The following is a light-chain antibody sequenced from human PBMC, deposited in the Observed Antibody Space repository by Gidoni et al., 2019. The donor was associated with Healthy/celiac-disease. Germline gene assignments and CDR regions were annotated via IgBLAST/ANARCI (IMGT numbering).Light chain of an antibody. V-gene: IGKV3-20*01. J-gene: IGKJ2*01. Sequence: ETVLTQSPGTLSLSPGERATLSCRASQRVSSSYLDWYQLIPCQAPRLVIYGASSWATGIPDRFSGSGSGTDFTLTISSLEPEDFAVYYCQPTFGQGTKLEIK. CDR1: QRVSSSY. CDR3: QPT. CDR2: GAS.